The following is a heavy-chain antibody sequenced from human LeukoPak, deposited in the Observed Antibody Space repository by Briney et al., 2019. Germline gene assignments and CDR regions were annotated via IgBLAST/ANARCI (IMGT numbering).Heavy chain of an antibody. V-gene: IGHV3-53*05. Sequence: GGSLRLSCAASGFTFSSNYMSWVRQAPGKGLEWVSVIYSGGSTYYADSVKGRFTISRDNSKNTLYLQMSSLRGEDTAVYYCVKDTVAGTPTYYFDYWGQGTLVTVSS. J-gene: IGHJ4*02. CDR1: GFTFSSNY. CDR2: IYSGGST. CDR3: VKDTVAGTPTYYFDY. D-gene: IGHD6-19*01.